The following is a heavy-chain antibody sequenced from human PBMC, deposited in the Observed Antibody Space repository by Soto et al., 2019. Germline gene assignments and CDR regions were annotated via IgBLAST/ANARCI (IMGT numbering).Heavy chain of an antibody. V-gene: IGHV4-4*07. Sequence: SETLSLTCTVSGGSISSYYWSWIRQPAGKGLEWIGRIYTSGSTNYNPSLKSRVTMSVDTSKNQFSLKLSSVTAADTAVYYCAITYYDILTGYYLPDYWGQGTLVTVSS. J-gene: IGHJ4*02. CDR2: IYTSGST. CDR3: AITYYDILTGYYLPDY. CDR1: GGSISSYY. D-gene: IGHD3-9*01.